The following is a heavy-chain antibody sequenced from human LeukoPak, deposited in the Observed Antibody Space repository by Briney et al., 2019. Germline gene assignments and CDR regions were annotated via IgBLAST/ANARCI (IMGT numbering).Heavy chain of an antibody. CDR2: INPNSGGT. J-gene: IGHJ4*02. CDR1: GYTFTGYY. Sequence: ASVQVSCKASGYTFTGYYMHWVRQAPGQGLAWMGWINPNSGGTNYAQKFQGWVTMTRDTSISTAYMELSRLRSDDTAVYYCARGSVRGVIITPPFDYWGQGTLVTVSS. D-gene: IGHD3-10*01. V-gene: IGHV1-2*04. CDR3: ARGSVRGVIITPPFDY.